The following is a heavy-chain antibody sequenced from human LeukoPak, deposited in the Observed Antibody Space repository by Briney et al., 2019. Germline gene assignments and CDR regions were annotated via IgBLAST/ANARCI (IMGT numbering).Heavy chain of an antibody. Sequence: SETLALTCTVSGGFISSSNYYWAWIRQPPGQGPEWIASIYYTGSAYYNPSLRSRVTISVDTSKNQFSLRLSSVTAADTAVYYCARDSEYWGQGTLVTVSS. J-gene: IGHJ4*02. CDR1: GGFISSSNYY. CDR2: IYYTGSA. V-gene: IGHV4-39*02. CDR3: ARDSEY.